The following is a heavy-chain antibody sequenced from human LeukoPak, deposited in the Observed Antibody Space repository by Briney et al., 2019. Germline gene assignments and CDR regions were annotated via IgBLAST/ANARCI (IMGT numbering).Heavy chain of an antibody. CDR2: IIPIFGTA. CDR3: ARDKRGYSGYGLDY. V-gene: IGHV1-69*05. J-gene: IGHJ4*02. D-gene: IGHD5-12*01. Sequence: SVKVSCKASGGTFSSYAISWVRQAPGQGLEWMGRIIPIFGTANYAQKFQGRVTITTDESTSTAYMELSSLRSEDTAVSYCARDKRGYSGYGLDYWGQGTLVTVS. CDR1: GGTFSSYA.